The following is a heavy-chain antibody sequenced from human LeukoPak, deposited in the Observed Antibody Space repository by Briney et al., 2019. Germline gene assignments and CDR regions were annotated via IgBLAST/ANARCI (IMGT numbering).Heavy chain of an antibody. Sequence: PGGSLRLSCAASGFTFSSYGMHWVRQAPGKGLEWVAFIRYDGSNKYYADSVKGRFTTSRDNSKNTLYLQMNSLRAEDTAVYYCAKGTGTTLEYYFDYWGQGTLVTVSS. J-gene: IGHJ4*02. V-gene: IGHV3-30*02. CDR2: IRYDGSNK. CDR1: GFTFSSYG. CDR3: AKGTGTTLEYYFDY. D-gene: IGHD1-1*01.